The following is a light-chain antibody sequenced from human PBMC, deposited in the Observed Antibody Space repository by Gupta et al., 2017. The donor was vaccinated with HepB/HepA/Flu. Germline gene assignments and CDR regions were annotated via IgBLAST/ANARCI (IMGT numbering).Light chain of an antibody. V-gene: IGKV1-33*01. CDR1: QDIRNH. CDR3: QKYHSLPHA. CDR2: AAS. J-gene: IGKJ5*01. Sequence: DIQMTQSPSSLSASVGDRVTITCQASQDIRNHLNWCQQKPGKAPKFLIYAASHLETGVPSSFSGRGSGTDLPFTISSLQPEDNATYHCQKYHSLPHAFGQGTEVEIK.